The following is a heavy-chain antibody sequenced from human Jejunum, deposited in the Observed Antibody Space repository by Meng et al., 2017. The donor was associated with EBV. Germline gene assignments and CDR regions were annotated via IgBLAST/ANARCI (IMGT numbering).Heavy chain of an antibody. J-gene: IGHJ5*02. Sequence: QGQWGQSGAELKKPGAAAMVSCKASGYIFTSDAINWVRQTPGHGLEWMGWINTNTGKPMYVQGFTGRFVFSLDNSVNTAYLQINSLQTDDTAVYYCARGSNWFDRWGQGTLVTVSS. CDR2: INTNTGKP. V-gene: IGHV7-4-1*02. CDR1: GYIFTSDA. CDR3: ARGSNWFDR.